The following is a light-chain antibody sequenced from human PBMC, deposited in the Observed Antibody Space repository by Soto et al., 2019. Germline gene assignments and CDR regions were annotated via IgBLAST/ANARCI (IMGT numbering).Light chain of an antibody. J-gene: IGKJ2*01. CDR2: VTS. CDR3: QQYSSSSGYT. Sequence: VLTQSPGTLSLSPGERATLSCRASQNIATQFFTWYQQRPGQAPRVLIYVTSTRATGIPDRFSGSGSGTDFTLTISRLEPEEFAVYYCQQYSSSSGYTFGQGTKLEIK. V-gene: IGKV3-20*01. CDR1: QNIATQF.